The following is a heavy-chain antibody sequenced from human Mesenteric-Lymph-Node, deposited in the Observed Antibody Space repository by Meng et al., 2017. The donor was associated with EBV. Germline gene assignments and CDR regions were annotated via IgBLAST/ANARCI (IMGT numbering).Heavy chain of an antibody. CDR2: IYHSGST. D-gene: IGHD3-16*01. CDR1: GGSISSGLS. V-gene: IGHV4-30-2*01. Sequence: QLQLQESGSGLVKPSQTLSLTCAVSGGSISSGLSWSWIRQPPGKGLEWIGYIYHSGSTYYKPSLNSRVTISVDRSKNQFSLKLTSVTAADTAVYYCARDEDGTYVFDIWGQGTMVTVSS. CDR3: ARDEDGTYVFDI. J-gene: IGHJ3*02.